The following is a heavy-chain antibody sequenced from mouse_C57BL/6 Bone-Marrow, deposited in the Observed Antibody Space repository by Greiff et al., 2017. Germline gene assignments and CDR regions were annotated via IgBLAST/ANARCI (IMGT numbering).Heavy chain of an antibody. CDR1: GYTFTSYG. Sequence: VQLVESGAELARPGASVKLSCKASGYTFTSYGISWVKQRTGQGLEWIGEIYPRSGNTYYNEKFKGKATLTADKSSSTAYMELRSLTSEDSAVYFCARYPYYYGSGYYYAMDYWGQGTSVTVAS. CDR2: IYPRSGNT. CDR3: ARYPYYYGSGYYYAMDY. V-gene: IGHV1-81*01. J-gene: IGHJ4*01. D-gene: IGHD1-1*01.